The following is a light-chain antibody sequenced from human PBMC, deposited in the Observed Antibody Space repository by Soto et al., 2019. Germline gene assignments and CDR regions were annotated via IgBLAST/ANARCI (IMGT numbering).Light chain of an antibody. Sequence: EIVLTQSPGTLSLSPGERATLSCWASQSVTSNYLAWYLQKPGQAPRLLIYGASTTATGIPDRFSGSGSGTDFTLTISRLEPEDFAVYYCQQYGSSPRDYSFGQGTKLEIK. CDR1: QSVTSNY. CDR3: QQYGSSPRDYS. V-gene: IGKV3-20*01. CDR2: GAS. J-gene: IGKJ2*01.